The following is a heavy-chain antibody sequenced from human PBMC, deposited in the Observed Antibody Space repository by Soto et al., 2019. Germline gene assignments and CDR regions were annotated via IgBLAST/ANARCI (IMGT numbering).Heavy chain of an antibody. J-gene: IGHJ6*02. V-gene: IGHV4-31*03. D-gene: IGHD2-2*01. CDR1: GGSISSGGYY. CDR2: IYYSGGT. CDR3: ASRYCISTGCYLWGMDV. Sequence: QVQLQESGPGLVKPSQTLSLTCTVSGGSISSGGYYWSWIRQHPGKGLEWIGYIYYSGGTDYNPSFRSRVTIAVNTYKNKFYLKLSSVTAADTAVYYCASRYCISTGCYLWGMDVWGQGTTVTVSS.